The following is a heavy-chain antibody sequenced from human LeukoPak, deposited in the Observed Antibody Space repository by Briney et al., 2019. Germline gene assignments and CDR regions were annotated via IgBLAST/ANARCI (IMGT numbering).Heavy chain of an antibody. J-gene: IGHJ6*04. V-gene: IGHV1-18*01. D-gene: IGHD3-10*02. CDR1: GYPFTSYG. CDR3: AELGITMIGGV. Sequence: ASVKVSCKASGYPFTSYGITWVRQAPGQGLEWMGWISTYNGNTNYAHKFQGRVTMTRDTSTSTVYMELNSVRAEDTAVYYCAELGITMIGGVWGKGTTVTISS. CDR2: ISTYNGNT.